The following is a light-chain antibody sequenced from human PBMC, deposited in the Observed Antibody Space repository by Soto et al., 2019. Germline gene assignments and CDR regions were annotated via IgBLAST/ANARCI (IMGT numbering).Light chain of an antibody. V-gene: IGKV3D-15*01. J-gene: IGKJ5*01. CDR1: QSVSSN. CDR2: GAS. Sequence: EIVMTQSPATLSVSPGERATLSCWASQSVSSNLAWYQQKPGQAPRLLIYGASTRATGIPARFSGSGSGTEFTLTISSLQSEDFAVYSCLQYTGPPTTFGQGTRLEIK. CDR3: LQYTGPPTT.